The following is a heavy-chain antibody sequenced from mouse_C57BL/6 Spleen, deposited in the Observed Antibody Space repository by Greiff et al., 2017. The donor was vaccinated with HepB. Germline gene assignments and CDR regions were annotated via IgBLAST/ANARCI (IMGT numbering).Heavy chain of an antibody. V-gene: IGHV1-74*01. CDR3: EIEVGPVLAY. D-gene: IGHD4-1*01. J-gene: IGHJ3*01. CDR2: IHPSDSDT. CDR1: GYTFTSYW. Sequence: VQLQQPGAELVKPGASVKVSCKASGYTFTSYWMNWVKQRPGQGLEWIGRIHPSDSDTNYNQKFKGKATLTVDKSSSTAYMRLSSLTSEDSAVYYSEIEVGPVLAYWGQGTLVTVSA.